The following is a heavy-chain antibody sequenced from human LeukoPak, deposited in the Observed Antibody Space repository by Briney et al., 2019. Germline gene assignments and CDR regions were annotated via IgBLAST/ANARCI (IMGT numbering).Heavy chain of an antibody. J-gene: IGHJ4*02. CDR1: GFPFASYV. D-gene: IGHD3-9*01. CDR3: ARDHDWAFDL. CDR2: INHDAEMI. V-gene: IGHV3-48*02. Sequence: PGGSLRLSCEGSGFPFASYVMSWVRQAPGKGLEWIACINHDAEMIFYPDFVKGRFTISRDNAKKSLYLQMNALRYEDTAIYYCARDHDWAFDLWGQGTLVTVSS.